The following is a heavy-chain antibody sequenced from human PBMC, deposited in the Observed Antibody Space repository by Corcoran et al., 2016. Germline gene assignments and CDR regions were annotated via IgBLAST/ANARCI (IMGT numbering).Heavy chain of an antibody. CDR3: AREDPNYDFWSGNRQDAFDI. CDR1: GFTFSSYS. CDR2: ISTSSSYI. Sequence: EVQLVEAGGGLVKPGGSLRLSCAASGFTFSSYSMNWVRQAPGKGLEWVSSISTSSSYIHYADSVKGRFTISRDNAKNSLYLQMKSLRAEDTALYYCAREDPNYDFWSGNRQDAFDIWGQGTMVTVSS. D-gene: IGHD3-3*01. V-gene: IGHV3-21*01. J-gene: IGHJ3*02.